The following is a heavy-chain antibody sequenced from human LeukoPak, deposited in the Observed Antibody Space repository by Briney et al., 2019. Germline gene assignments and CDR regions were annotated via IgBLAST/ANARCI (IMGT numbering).Heavy chain of an antibody. Sequence: SVKVSCKASGGTFISYAISWVRQAPGQGLEWMGGIIPIFGTANYAQKFQGRVTITADESTSTAYMELSSLRSEDTAVYYCASGAIYYDSSGYYYLPDYWGQGTLVTVSS. V-gene: IGHV1-69*13. J-gene: IGHJ4*02. CDR1: GGTFISYA. D-gene: IGHD3-22*01. CDR2: IIPIFGTA. CDR3: ASGAIYYDSSGYYYLPDY.